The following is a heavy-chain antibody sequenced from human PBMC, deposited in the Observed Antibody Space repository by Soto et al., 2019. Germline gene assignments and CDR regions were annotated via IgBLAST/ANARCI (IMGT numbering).Heavy chain of an antibody. CDR1: GFTLSTSGVG. Sequence: QITLKESGPTLVKPTQTLTLTCTFSGFTLSTSGVGMARIRQPPGKAMEWLALIYWDDDKRYRPSLETRLTITKDTSKNQVVLTMTNMDSVDTATYYCAYLPCSGGSCYWFSYSGMDVWGQGTTVTVSS. V-gene: IGHV2-5*02. CDR3: AYLPCSGGSCYWFSYSGMDV. D-gene: IGHD2-15*01. CDR2: IYWDDDK. J-gene: IGHJ6*02.